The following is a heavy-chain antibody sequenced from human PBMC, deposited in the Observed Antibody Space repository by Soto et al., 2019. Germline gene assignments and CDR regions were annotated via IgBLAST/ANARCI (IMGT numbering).Heavy chain of an antibody. CDR1: GYSFTSYW. J-gene: IGHJ6*02. D-gene: IGHD3-3*01. CDR3: ARDQGVLIYYAMDV. V-gene: IGHV5-10-1*01. Sequence: PGESLKISCKGSGYSFTSYWISWVRQVPGKGLEWMGRIDPSDSYTNYSPSFQGHVTISVDKSISTAYLQWSSLKASDTAMYYCARDQGVLIYYAMDVWGQGTTVTVSS. CDR2: IDPSDSYT.